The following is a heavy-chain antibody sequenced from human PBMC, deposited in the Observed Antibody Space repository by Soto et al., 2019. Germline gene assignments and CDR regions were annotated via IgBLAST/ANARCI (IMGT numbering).Heavy chain of an antibody. J-gene: IGHJ4*02. CDR2: INCNSGGT. Sequence: QVQLEQSGAEVKKPGASVNVSCKASGYTFTSYYIHWVRQAPGQGLEWMGWINCNSGGTNYAQKFQGRVTVTRDTSISTISVELCRLRSDDTAVYYCAREGLGGEKDYWGQGTLVTVSS. CDR3: AREGLGGEKDY. D-gene: IGHD7-27*01. V-gene: IGHV1-2*02. CDR1: GYTFTSYY.